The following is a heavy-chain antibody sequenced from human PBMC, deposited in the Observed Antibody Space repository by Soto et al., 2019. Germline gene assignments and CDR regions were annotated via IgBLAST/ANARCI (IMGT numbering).Heavy chain of an antibody. CDR1: GFSLSTSGVG. Sequence: QITLKESAPTRVKPTQTLTLTCTFSGFSLSTSGVGVRWIRQPPGKALECLALIYVNDDKRYSPPLKNRLTITKDTSKIQVVITMTNMDPVDTATYYCTHSGVTYYYGPGNDYAMNHWGQGTLVTVSS. CDR2: IYVNDDK. CDR3: THSGVTYYYGPGNDYAMNH. J-gene: IGHJ4*02. D-gene: IGHD3-10*01. V-gene: IGHV2-5*01.